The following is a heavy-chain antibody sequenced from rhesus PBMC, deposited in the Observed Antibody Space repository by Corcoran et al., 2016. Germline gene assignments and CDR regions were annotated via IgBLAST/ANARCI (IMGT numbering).Heavy chain of an antibody. Sequence: EVQLVESGGGLAKPGGSMRLPCAASGFSFSDSYIYWVRQAPGKALEWVSGISYTVGSTYDADSVKGRLTISRDDSKSIAYLQINSLKTEDTAVYYCTRRSGSLDYWGQGVLVTVSS. CDR2: ISYTVGST. CDR1: GFSFSDSY. V-gene: IGHV3S18*01. CDR3: TRRSGSLDY. D-gene: IGHD3-16*01. J-gene: IGHJ4*01.